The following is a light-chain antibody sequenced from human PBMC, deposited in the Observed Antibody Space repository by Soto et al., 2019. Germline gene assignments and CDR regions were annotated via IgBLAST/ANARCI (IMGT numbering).Light chain of an antibody. CDR1: SSNIGSNY. CDR3: AAWDDSLSGSYV. Sequence: QSVLTQPPSASGTPGQRVTISCSGSSSNIGSNYVYWYQQLPGTAPKLLIYRNNQRPSGVPDRFSVSKSGTSASLAISGLRSEDEADYYCAAWDDSLSGSYVFGTGTKLTVL. J-gene: IGLJ1*01. V-gene: IGLV1-47*01. CDR2: RNN.